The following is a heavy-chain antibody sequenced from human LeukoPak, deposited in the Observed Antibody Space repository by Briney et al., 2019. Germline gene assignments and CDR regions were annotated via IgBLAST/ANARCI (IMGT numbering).Heavy chain of an antibody. J-gene: IGHJ4*02. CDR3: AKPPDSSGVKFIFGY. Sequence: PGGSLRLSCSASGSTFSSYAMHWVRQAPGKGLEYVSSISSNGGSTYYADSVKGRFTISRDNSKNTLYLQMNSLRAEDTAVYYCAKPPDSSGVKFIFGYWGQGTLVTVSS. D-gene: IGHD3-22*01. CDR1: GSTFSSYA. V-gene: IGHV3-64*04. CDR2: ISSNGGST.